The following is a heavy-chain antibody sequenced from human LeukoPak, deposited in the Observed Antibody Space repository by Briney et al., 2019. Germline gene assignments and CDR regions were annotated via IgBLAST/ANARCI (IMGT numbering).Heavy chain of an antibody. CDR1: GASFNSDDQY. Sequence: SETLSLTCTMSGASFNSDDQYWNWIRQSPGKGLEWIGSIHPSGMLYNNPSLEGRVTMSRDTSKNQFSLNLDSVTAADTAVYFCSRGLDSRKLGYWGQGILVTVSS. J-gene: IGHJ4*02. V-gene: IGHV4-31*03. CDR2: IHPSGML. CDR3: SRGLDSRKLGY. D-gene: IGHD3-22*01.